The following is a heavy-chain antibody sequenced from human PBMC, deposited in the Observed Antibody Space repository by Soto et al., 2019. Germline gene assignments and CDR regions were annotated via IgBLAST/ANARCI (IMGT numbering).Heavy chain of an antibody. Sequence: QVQLQESGPGLVKPSQTLSLTCTVSGGSISSGDYYWSWIRQPPGKGLEWIGYIYYSGSTYYNPYLKPRVTISVDTSETQFSLKLSSVTAADTAVYYCARAVYDSSGYYYWIWFDPWGQGTLVTVSS. D-gene: IGHD3-22*01. CDR2: IYYSGST. J-gene: IGHJ5*02. V-gene: IGHV4-30-4*01. CDR3: ARAVYDSSGYYYWIWFDP. CDR1: GGSISSGDYY.